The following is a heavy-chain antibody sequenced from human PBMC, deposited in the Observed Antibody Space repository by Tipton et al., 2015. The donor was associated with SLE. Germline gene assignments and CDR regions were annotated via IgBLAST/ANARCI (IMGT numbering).Heavy chain of an antibody. Sequence: SLRLSCAASKFTFSSYWMSWVRQAPGKGLEWVANIREDGSGKFYVDSLKGRFTISRDNAKNSVYLQINSLRVEDTALYYCAKVHSSSRPIRSNFYYGMDVWGQGTTVTVSS. CDR3: AKVHSSSRPIRSNFYYGMDV. CDR2: IREDGSGK. D-gene: IGHD6-6*01. J-gene: IGHJ6*02. CDR1: KFTFSSYW. V-gene: IGHV3-7*03.